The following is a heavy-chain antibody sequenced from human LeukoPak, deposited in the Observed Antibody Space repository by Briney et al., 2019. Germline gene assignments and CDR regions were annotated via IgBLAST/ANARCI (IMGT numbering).Heavy chain of an antibody. Sequence: ASVKVSCKASGYTFTSYGISWVRQAPGQGLEWMGWISAYNGNTNYAQKLQGRVTMTTDTSTSTAYMELRSLRSDDTAVYYCARGSSLTGPEAYGMDVWGQGTTVTVSS. J-gene: IGHJ6*02. V-gene: IGHV1-18*01. CDR2: ISAYNGNT. CDR3: ARGSSLTGPEAYGMDV. CDR1: GYTFTSYG. D-gene: IGHD3-9*01.